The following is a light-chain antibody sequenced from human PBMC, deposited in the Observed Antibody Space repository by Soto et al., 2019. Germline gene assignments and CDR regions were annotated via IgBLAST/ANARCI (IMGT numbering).Light chain of an antibody. Sequence: DIQMTQSPSSLSASVGDRVTITCRASQSISSYLNWYQQKPGKAPKLLIYAASSLQSGVPSRFSGGGSGTDFTLTISSLQPEDFATYYCQQSYSTHLLTFGGGTKVDIK. CDR3: QQSYSTHLLT. CDR2: AAS. J-gene: IGKJ4*01. V-gene: IGKV1-39*01. CDR1: QSISSY.